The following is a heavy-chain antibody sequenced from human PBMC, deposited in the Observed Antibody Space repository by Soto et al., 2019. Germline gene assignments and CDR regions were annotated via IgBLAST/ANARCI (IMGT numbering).Heavy chain of an antibody. CDR1: GFTFSSYW. D-gene: IGHD3-16*01. CDR2: ITPGGGTT. J-gene: IGHJ4*02. Sequence: GGSLRLSCAASGFTFSSYWMHWVRQAPGKGLVWGSGITPGGGTTNCADSVKGRFTISRDNSNNTLYLETNSLRVGDTAIYYIAKDRGGGITSFRYFDYWGQGTLGTGSS. CDR3: AKDRGGGITSFRYFDY. V-gene: IGHV3-23*01.